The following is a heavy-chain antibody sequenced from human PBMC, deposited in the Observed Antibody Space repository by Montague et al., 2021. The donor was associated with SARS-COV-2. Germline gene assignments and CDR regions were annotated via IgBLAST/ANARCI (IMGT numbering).Heavy chain of an antibody. J-gene: IGHJ6*02. CDR1: GGSISSSSYY. D-gene: IGHD3-10*01. Sequence: SETLSLTCTVSGGSISSSSYYWGWIRQPPGKGLEWIGSIYYSVSTYYNESLKSRVTISVDTSKNQFSLKLSSVTAADTAVYCCARLSNYYGSGSYYPHNYYYYGMDVWGQGTTVTVSS. V-gene: IGHV4-39*01. CDR2: IYYSVST. CDR3: ARLSNYYGSGSYYPHNYYYYGMDV.